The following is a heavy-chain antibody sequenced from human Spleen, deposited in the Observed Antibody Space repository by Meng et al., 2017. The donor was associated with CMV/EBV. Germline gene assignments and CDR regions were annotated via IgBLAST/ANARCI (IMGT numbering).Heavy chain of an antibody. CDR1: DGSISSSRYY. Sequence: GSLRLSCAVSDGSISSSRYYWGWIRQPPGKGLEWIGSIYHSGTTYDNPSLKSRVTMSVDTSKNQFSLELNSVTAADTAVYYCARLHLYGGDYFDNWGQGTLVTVSS. J-gene: IGHJ4*02. V-gene: IGHV4-39*01. D-gene: IGHD3-16*01. CDR2: IYHSGTT. CDR3: ARLHLYGGDYFDN.